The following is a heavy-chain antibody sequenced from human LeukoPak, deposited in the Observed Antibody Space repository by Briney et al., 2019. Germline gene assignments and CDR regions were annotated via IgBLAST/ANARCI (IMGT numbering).Heavy chain of an antibody. CDR3: ARGMGGYDLVDY. Sequence: SETLSLTCAVYGGSFSGYYWSWTRQPPGKGLEWIGEINHSGSTNYNPSLKSRVTISVDTSKNQFSLKLSSVTAADTAVYYCARGMGGYDLVDYWGQGTLVTVSS. CDR1: GGSFSGYY. V-gene: IGHV4-34*01. CDR2: INHSGST. D-gene: IGHD5-12*01. J-gene: IGHJ4*02.